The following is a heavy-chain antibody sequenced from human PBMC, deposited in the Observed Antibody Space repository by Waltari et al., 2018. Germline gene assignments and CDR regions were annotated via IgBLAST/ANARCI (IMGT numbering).Heavy chain of an antibody. CDR2: ISSSSSYI. V-gene: IGHV3-21*03. J-gene: IGHJ6*03. CDR3: AREYCSSTSCYYMDV. CDR1: GFTFSSYS. Sequence: EVQLVESGGGLVKPGGSLRLSCAASGFTFSSYSMNWVRQAPGKGLEWVSSISSSSSYIYCADSVKGRFTISRDNAKNSLYLQMNSLRAEDTAVYYCAREYCSSTSCYYMDVWGKGTTVTVSS. D-gene: IGHD2-2*01.